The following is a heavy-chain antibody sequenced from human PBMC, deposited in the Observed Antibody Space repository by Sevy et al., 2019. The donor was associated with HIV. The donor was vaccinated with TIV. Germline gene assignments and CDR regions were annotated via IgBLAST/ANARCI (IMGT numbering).Heavy chain of an antibody. J-gene: IGHJ4*02. Sequence: GGSLRLSCAASGFTFDDYAMHWVRQAPGKGLEWVSGISWNSGSIGYADSVKGRFTISSDKAKNSLYLQMNSLRAEDTDLYYCAKTGYRSGWTHLDYWGQGTLVTVSS. CDR2: ISWNSGSI. CDR1: GFTFDDYA. V-gene: IGHV3-9*01. CDR3: AKTGYRSGWTHLDY. D-gene: IGHD6-19*01.